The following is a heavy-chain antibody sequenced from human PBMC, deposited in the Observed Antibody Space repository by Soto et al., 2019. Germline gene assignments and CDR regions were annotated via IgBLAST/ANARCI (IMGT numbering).Heavy chain of an antibody. D-gene: IGHD5-12*01. V-gene: IGHV4-61*01. CDR2: FYDSGST. CDR3: AASAPPATNYYYAMDV. J-gene: IGHJ6*02. CDR1: GGSVSSGSFY. Sequence: LSLTCTVSGGSVSSGSFYWSWIRRPPGKGLEWIGYFYDSGSTNYNPSLRSRVTMSVDTSKNQFSLKLSSVTAADTAVYYCAASAPPATNYYYAMDVWGQGTTVTVS.